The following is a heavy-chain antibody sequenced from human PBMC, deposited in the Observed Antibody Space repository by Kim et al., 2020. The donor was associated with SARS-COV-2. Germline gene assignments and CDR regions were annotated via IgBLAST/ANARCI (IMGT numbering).Heavy chain of an antibody. CDR1: GYTFTSYD. D-gene: IGHD4-17*01. Sequence: ASVKVSCKASGYTFTSYDINWVRQATGQGLEWMGWMNPNSGNTGYAQKFQGRVTMTRNTSISTAYMELSSLRSEDTAVYYCASREWLYGDYGDYYYGMDVWGQGTTVTVSS. J-gene: IGHJ6*02. CDR3: ASREWLYGDYGDYYYGMDV. CDR2: MNPNSGNT. V-gene: IGHV1-8*01.